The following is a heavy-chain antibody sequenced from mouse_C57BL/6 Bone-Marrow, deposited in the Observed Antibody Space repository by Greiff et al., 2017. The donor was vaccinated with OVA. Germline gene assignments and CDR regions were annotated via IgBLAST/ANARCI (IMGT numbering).Heavy chain of an antibody. CDR1: GYTFTSYG. D-gene: IGHD1-1*01. CDR2: IYPRSGNT. V-gene: IGHV1-81*01. CDR3: ARYDYYGSTFAY. Sequence: QVQLKQSGAELARPGASVKLSCKASGYTFTSYGISWVKQRTGQGLEWIGEIYPRSGNTYYNEKFKGKATLTADKSSSTAYMELRSLTSEDSAVYFCARYDYYGSTFAYWGQGTLVTVSA. J-gene: IGHJ3*01.